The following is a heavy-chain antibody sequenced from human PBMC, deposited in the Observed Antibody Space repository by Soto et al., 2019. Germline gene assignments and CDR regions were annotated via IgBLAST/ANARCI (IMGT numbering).Heavy chain of an antibody. CDR2: FEPEDGET. J-gene: IGHJ4*02. Sequence: EASVKVSCMVSVYTLTELSMHWLRQAPGKGREGMGGFEPEDGETIYAQKFQARVTRTEDTSTDTAYIELGSLGSEDRAREYCATDPYDSQDYWGQGTLVTVSS. V-gene: IGHV1-24*01. D-gene: IGHD3-3*01. CDR3: ATDPYDSQDY. CDR1: VYTLTELS.